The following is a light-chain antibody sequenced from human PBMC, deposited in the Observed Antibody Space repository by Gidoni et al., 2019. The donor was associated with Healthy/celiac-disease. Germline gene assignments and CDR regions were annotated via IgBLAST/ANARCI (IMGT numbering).Light chain of an antibody. J-gene: IGKJ1*01. CDR1: QSISSW. Sequence: DIQMTQSPSTLSASVGDRVTITCRASQSISSWLAWYQQKPGKAPKLLFYKASSLESGVPSRFSGSGSGTEFTLTISSLQPDDFATYYCQQYNSLGWTFGQGTKVEIK. CDR3: QQYNSLGWT. V-gene: IGKV1-5*03. CDR2: KAS.